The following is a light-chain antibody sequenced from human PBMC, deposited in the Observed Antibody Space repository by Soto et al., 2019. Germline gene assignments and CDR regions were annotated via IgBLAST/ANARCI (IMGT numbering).Light chain of an antibody. CDR3: QQYNDWPLT. V-gene: IGKV3-15*01. CDR1: QSVSSD. J-gene: IGKJ4*01. Sequence: EIVMTQSPATLSMFPGERATLSFRASQSVSSDLGWYQQKPGQAPRLLIHGAFIRAAGVPARFSGSASGTEFTLTISSLQSEDSAVYYCQQYNDWPLTFGGGTKVDIK. CDR2: GAF.